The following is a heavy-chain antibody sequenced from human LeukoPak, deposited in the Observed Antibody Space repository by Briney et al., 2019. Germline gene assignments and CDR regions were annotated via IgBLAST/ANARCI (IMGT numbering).Heavy chain of an antibody. Sequence: PSQTLSLTCTVSGRSISSYYCSWIRQPPGKGLEWIGYIYYSGSTNYNPSLKGRVTISVDTSKNQFSLNLRFVTAADTGVYYCERVRGYVIEDYFDYWGKGTLVPVSS. D-gene: IGHD3-22*01. CDR3: ERVRGYVIEDYFDY. CDR2: IYYSGST. CDR1: GRSISSYY. J-gene: IGHJ4*02. V-gene: IGHV4-59*01.